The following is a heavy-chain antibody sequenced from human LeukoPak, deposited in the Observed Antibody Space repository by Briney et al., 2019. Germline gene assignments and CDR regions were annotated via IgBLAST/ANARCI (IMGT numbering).Heavy chain of an antibody. Sequence: SETLSLTCTVSGGSISSCYWSWIRQPPGKRLEWIGYIYYSGSTNYNPSLKSRVTISVDTSKNQFSLKLSSVTAADTAVYYCARGDCGGDCPFDYWGQGTLVTVSS. D-gene: IGHD2-21*02. CDR2: IYYSGST. CDR3: ARGDCGGDCPFDY. V-gene: IGHV4-59*01. J-gene: IGHJ4*02. CDR1: GGSISSCY.